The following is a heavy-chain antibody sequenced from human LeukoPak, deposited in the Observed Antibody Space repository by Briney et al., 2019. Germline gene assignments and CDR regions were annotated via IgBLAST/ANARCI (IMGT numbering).Heavy chain of an antibody. J-gene: IGHJ3*02. D-gene: IGHD1-26*01. V-gene: IGHV3-23*01. CDR2: ISNSGGST. CDR1: GFTFSSYA. Sequence: GGSLRLSCAASGFTFSSYAMSWVRQAPGKGLEWVSAISNSGGSTYYADSVQGRFTISRDNSKNTVYLQMDSLRAEDTAVYYCARSVGATSSFDIWGQGTMVTVSS. CDR3: ARSVGATSSFDI.